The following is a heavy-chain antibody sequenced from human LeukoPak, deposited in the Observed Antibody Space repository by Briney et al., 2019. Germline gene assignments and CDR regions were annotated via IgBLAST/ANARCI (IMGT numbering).Heavy chain of an antibody. J-gene: IGHJ4*02. Sequence: SETLSLTCTVSGGSISSFYWSWIRQPAGKGLEWIGRIYTGGSTNYNPSLKSRVTMSVDTSKNQFSLKLSPVTAADTAVYYCARDGWRERRGINYIRRWGQGTLVTVSS. V-gene: IGHV4-4*07. D-gene: IGHD1-1*01. CDR3: ARDGWRERRGINYIRR. CDR2: IYTGGST. CDR1: GGSISSFY.